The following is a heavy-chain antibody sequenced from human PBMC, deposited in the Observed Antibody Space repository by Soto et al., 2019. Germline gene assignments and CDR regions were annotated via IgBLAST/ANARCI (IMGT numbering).Heavy chain of an antibody. J-gene: IGHJ4*02. CDR1: GGSLTGYY. CDR3: ARAPALYFFDY. CDR2: IKDGGVT. Sequence: QVHLQQWGAGLLKPSETLSLTCAVNGGSLTGYYWSWIRQPPGKGLEWIGEIKDGGVTNYSPSLKGRVTMSADTSKNQFSLKLSSVTAADTAVYYCARAPALYFFDYWGQGTLVTVSS. V-gene: IGHV4-34*01.